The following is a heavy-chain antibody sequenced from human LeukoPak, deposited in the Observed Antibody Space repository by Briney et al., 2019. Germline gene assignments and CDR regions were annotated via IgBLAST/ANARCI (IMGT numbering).Heavy chain of an antibody. CDR3: ASDYDSSGYFGY. D-gene: IGHD3-22*01. J-gene: IGHJ4*02. V-gene: IGHV3-21*01. CDR2: ISSSSIYI. Sequence: GGSLRLSCAASGFTFSSYSMNWVRQAPGKGLEWVSSISSSSIYIYYADSVKGRFTISRDNAKNSLYLQMNSLRAEDTAVYYCASDYDSSGYFGYWGQGTLVTVSS. CDR1: GFTFSSYS.